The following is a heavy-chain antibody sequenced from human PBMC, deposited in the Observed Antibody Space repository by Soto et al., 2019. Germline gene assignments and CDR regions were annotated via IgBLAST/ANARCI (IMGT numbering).Heavy chain of an antibody. CDR2: ISDDGSNT. CDR1: GFTFSRHT. D-gene: IGHD3-3*01. CDR3: ARKVYYEFWSGFNTHPYYFDD. J-gene: IGHJ4*02. V-gene: IGHV3-30-3*01. Sequence: QVQLVESGGGVVQPGRSLRLSCAASGFTFSRHTMHWVRQAPGKGLEWVAAISDDGSNTYYADSVKGRFTISRDNSKNTLYLHMNSLSSEDTAVHHCARKVYYEFWSGFNTHPYYFDDWGQGTLVTVSS.